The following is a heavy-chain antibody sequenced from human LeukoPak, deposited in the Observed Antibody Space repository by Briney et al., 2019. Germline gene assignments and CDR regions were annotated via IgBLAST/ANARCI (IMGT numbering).Heavy chain of an antibody. Sequence: PGGSLRLSCAASGFTFSSYSMNWVRQAPGKGLEWVSSISSSSSYIYYADSVKGRFTISRDNAKNSLYLQMNSLGAEDTAVYYCARSSAVAGTLDYWGQGTLVTVSS. CDR1: GFTFSSYS. J-gene: IGHJ4*02. V-gene: IGHV3-21*01. CDR3: ARSSAVAGTLDY. CDR2: ISSSSSYI. D-gene: IGHD6-19*01.